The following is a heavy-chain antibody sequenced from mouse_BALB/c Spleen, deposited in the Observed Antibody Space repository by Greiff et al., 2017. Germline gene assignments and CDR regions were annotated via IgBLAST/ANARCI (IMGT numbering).Heavy chain of an antibody. CDR3: ARGRAYFDY. J-gene: IGHJ2*01. V-gene: IGHV5-6-5*01. D-gene: IGHD3-1*01. Sequence: EVKLMESGGGLVKPGGSLKLSCAASGFTFSSYAMSWVRQTPEKRLEWVASISSGGSTYYPDSVKGRFTISRDNARNILYLQMSSLRSADTARYYCARGRAYFDYWGQGTTLTVSS. CDR1: GFTFSSYA. CDR2: ISSGGST.